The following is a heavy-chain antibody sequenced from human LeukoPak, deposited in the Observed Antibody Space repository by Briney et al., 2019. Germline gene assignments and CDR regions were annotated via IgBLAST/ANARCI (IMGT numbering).Heavy chain of an antibody. CDR1: VYTFSSYS. J-gene: IGHJ4*02. CDR2: TSRSGGRT. CDR3: AKEVVVAVAVQYVDY. Sequence: GGSLRLSCLASVYTFSSYSMSWVRQPPGEGREWVSSTSRSGGRTWYADSVKGRFTISRDNFKNTLYLQMNSLRPEDTAVYYCAKEVVVAVAVQYVDYWGQGTLVTVSS. D-gene: IGHD2-15*01. V-gene: IGHV3-23*01.